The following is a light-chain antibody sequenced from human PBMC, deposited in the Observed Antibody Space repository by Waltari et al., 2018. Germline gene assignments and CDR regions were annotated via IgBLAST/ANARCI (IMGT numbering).Light chain of an antibody. V-gene: IGKV3-20*01. CDR3: QTYGSWDT. CDR1: QIVTSSY. CDR2: GAS. J-gene: IGKJ2*01. Sequence: EIVLTQSPGTLSLSPGERATLSCRASQIVTSSYLAWYQQKPGQAPRLLIYGASSRATGIPDRFSGSGSGADFTLTISRLGPEDFAVYYCQTYGSWDTFGQGTKLEI.